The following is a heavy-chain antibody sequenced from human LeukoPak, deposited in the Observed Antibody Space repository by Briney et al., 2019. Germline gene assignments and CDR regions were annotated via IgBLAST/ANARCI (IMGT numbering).Heavy chain of an antibody. CDR2: IYSGGST. V-gene: IGHV3-53*01. D-gene: IGHD3-10*01. J-gene: IGHJ4*02. CDR3: ARVVRYYGSGSYYNDY. CDR1: GFTVSSNY. Sequence: GGSLRLSCAASGFTVSSNYMSWVRQAPGKGLEWVSVIYSGGSTCYADSVKGRFTISRDNSKNTLYLQMNSLRAEDTAVYYCARVVRYYGSGSYYNDYWGQGTLVTVSS.